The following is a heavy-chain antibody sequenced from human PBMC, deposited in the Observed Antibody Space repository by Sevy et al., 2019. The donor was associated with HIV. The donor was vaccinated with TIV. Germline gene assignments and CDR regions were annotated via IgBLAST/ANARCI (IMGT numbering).Heavy chain of an antibody. D-gene: IGHD3-22*01. CDR3: ATSRSGYFDSSGYYIY. V-gene: IGHV5-51*01. Sequence: GESLKSSCKGSGYSFTSHWLGWVRHMPGKGLEWMGIIYPDDSDTKYSPSFQGQVTFSADKSISTAYLQWSSLKASDTAMYYCATSRSGYFDSSGYYIYWGQGTLVTVSS. J-gene: IGHJ4*02. CDR2: IYPDDSDT. CDR1: GYSFTSHW.